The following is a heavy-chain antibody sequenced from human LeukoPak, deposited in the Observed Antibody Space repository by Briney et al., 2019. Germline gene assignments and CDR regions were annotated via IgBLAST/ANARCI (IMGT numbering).Heavy chain of an antibody. CDR1: GGSFSGYY. V-gene: IGHV4-34*01. CDR3: ARLGSRVV. J-gene: IGHJ4*02. CDR2: INHSGYT. Sequence: PSETLSLTCAVYGGSFSGYYRSWIRQPPGKGLEWIGEINHSGYTNYNPSLKSRVTMSVDTSKNQFSLKLNSMPAADTAVYYCARLGSRVVWGQGTLVIVSS. D-gene: IGHD3-10*01.